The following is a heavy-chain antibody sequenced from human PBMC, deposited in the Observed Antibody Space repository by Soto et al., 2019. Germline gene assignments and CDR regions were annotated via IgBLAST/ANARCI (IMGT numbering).Heavy chain of an antibody. Sequence: SETLSLTCTVSGGSISSYYWSWIRQPPGKGLEWIGYIYYSGSTNYNPSLKSRVTILVDTSKNQFSLKLSSVTAADTAVYYCARFNGADDGDYYYYGMDVWGQGTTVTVSS. CDR1: GGSISSYY. J-gene: IGHJ6*02. CDR3: ARFNGADDGDYYYYGMDV. CDR2: IYYSGST. V-gene: IGHV4-59*12. D-gene: IGHD3-10*01.